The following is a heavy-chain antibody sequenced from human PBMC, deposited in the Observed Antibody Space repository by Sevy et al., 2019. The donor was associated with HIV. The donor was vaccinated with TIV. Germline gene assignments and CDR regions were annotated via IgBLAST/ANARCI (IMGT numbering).Heavy chain of an antibody. CDR1: GFTFSSYG. CDR2: IWYDGSNK. CDR3: AKGYCSGGSCPRDYYYYGMDV. J-gene: IGHJ6*02. V-gene: IGHV3-33*06. D-gene: IGHD2-15*01. Sequence: GGSLRLSCAASGFTFSSYGMHWVRQAPGKGLEWVAVIWYDGSNKYYADSVEGRFTISRHNSKNTLYLQMNSLRADDTAVYYCAKGYCSGGSCPRDYYYYGMDVWGQGTTVTVSS.